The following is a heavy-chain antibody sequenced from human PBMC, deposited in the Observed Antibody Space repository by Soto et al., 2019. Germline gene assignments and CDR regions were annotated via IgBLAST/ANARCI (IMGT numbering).Heavy chain of an antibody. Sequence: QVQLVQSGAEVKKPGASVKVSCKASGYTFTDYNIHWGRQAPGQGLEFMGWINANNGGAGSAQQFQGRVTVTRDTSITTVYMELSNLRSDDTAVYYCAREGGSETLQPSYNWFDTWGQGTLVTVSS. D-gene: IGHD6-25*01. J-gene: IGHJ5*02. V-gene: IGHV1-2*02. CDR3: AREGGSETLQPSYNWFDT. CDR2: INANNGGA. CDR1: GYTFTDYN.